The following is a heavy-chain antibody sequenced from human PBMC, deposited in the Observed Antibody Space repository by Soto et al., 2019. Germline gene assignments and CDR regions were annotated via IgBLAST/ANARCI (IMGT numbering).Heavy chain of an antibody. Sequence: SETLSLTCSVSGASIISYYWSCIRQPPGKGPEWIGYVYHVGTTNYNPSLKSRVTMSVDTSKKQFSLNLSSVTAAYTAVYYCARSPLSATVPLDFWGQGTLVTVSS. CDR1: GASIISYY. CDR3: ARSPLSATVPLDF. V-gene: IGHV4-59*01. D-gene: IGHD4-17*01. J-gene: IGHJ4*02. CDR2: VYHVGTT.